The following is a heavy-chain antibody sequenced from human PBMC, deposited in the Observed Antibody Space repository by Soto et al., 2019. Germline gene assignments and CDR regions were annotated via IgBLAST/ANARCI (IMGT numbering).Heavy chain of an antibody. CDR1: GCTIRPYY. Sequence: SEPLSLPCTFFGCTIRPYYWSWIRQPPGQRLEWIAYIYYSGSTSYNPSLKSRLTISVDTSKNQFSVRLSSVTAADTAMYYCARLSSAWQDNWFDPWGQGTLVTVSS. J-gene: IGHJ5*02. CDR3: ARLSSAWQDNWFDP. CDR2: IYYSGST. V-gene: IGHV4-59*01. D-gene: IGHD6-19*01.